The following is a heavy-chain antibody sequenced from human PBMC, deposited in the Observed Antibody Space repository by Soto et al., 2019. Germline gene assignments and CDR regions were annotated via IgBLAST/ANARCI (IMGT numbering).Heavy chain of an antibody. CDR1: GGSFSGYY. CDR3: ARSSEYSSSFTSGY. Sequence: SEKSLTCAVYGGSFSGYYWSWIRQPPGKGLEWIGEINHSGSTNYNPSLKSRVTISVETSKNQFSLKLSSVTAADTAVYYCARSSEYSSSFTSGYWGQGTLVTVSS. J-gene: IGHJ4*02. V-gene: IGHV4-34*01. D-gene: IGHD6-13*01. CDR2: INHSGST.